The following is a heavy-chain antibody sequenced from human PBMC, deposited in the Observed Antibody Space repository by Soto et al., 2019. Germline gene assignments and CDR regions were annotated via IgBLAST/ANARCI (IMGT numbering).Heavy chain of an antibody. J-gene: IGHJ6*02. CDR3: ARGLRPGGYSYGYGVYYSYGMDV. D-gene: IGHD5-18*01. V-gene: IGHV4-34*01. CDR2: INHSGST. CDR1: GGSFSGYY. Sequence: SEPLSLTCAVYGGSFSGYYCSWIRQPPGKGLEWIGEINHSGSTNYNPSLKSRVTISVDTSKNQFSLKLSSVTAADTAVYYCARGLRPGGYSYGYGVYYSYGMDVWGQGTTVTLSS.